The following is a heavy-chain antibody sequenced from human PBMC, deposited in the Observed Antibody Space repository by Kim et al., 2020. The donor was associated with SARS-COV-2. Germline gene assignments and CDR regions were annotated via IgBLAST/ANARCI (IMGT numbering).Heavy chain of an antibody. J-gene: IGHJ5*02. CDR3: ARHSIVGAKTGNWFDP. CDR1: GYSFTSYW. D-gene: IGHD1-26*01. CDR2: IDPSDSYT. V-gene: IGHV5-10-1*01. Sequence: GESLKISCKGSGYSFTSYWISWVRQMPGKGLEWMGSIDPSDSYTNYSPSFQGHVTISADKSISTAYLQWSSLKASDTAMYYCARHSIVGAKTGNWFDPWGQGALVTVSS.